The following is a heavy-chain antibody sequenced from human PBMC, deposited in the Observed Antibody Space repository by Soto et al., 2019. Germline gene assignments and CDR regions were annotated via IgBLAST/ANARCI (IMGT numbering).Heavy chain of an antibody. Sequence: EVQLLESGGGLVQPGGSLRLSCAASGFAFSSYAMSWVRQAPGKGLEWVSAISGSGGSTYYADSVKGRFTISRDNSKNTLYLQMNSLRAEDTAVYYCAKARFRLVSEFDYWGQGTLVTVSS. CDR1: GFAFSSYA. CDR2: ISGSGGST. J-gene: IGHJ4*02. CDR3: AKARFRLVSEFDY. D-gene: IGHD6-6*01. V-gene: IGHV3-23*01.